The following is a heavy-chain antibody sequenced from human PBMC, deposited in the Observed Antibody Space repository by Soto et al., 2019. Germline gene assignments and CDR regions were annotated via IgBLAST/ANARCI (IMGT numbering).Heavy chain of an antibody. CDR1: GGSFSGYY. Sequence: QVQLQQWGAGLLKPSETLSLTCAVYGGSFSGYYWSWIRQPPGKGLEWIGEINHSGSTNYNPSLMSRVTISVDTSKNQFSLKLSSVTAADTAVYYCARAIFGVVIWAYYYMDVWGKGTTVTVSS. V-gene: IGHV4-34*01. CDR2: INHSGST. CDR3: ARAIFGVVIWAYYYMDV. D-gene: IGHD3-3*01. J-gene: IGHJ6*03.